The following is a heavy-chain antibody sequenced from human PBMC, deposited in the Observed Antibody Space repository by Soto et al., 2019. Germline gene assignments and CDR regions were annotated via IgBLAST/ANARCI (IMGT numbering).Heavy chain of an antibody. D-gene: IGHD3-3*01. CDR3: AKLRVLEWEVQESDY. CDR1: GFTFSSHG. Sequence: QVHLVESGGGVVQPGRSLRLSCAASGFTFSSHGMHWIRQAPGKGLEWVAVIPYDGSHQYYADSVKGRFSISRDNSKNTLYLQMNSLRAEDTAVYYCAKLRVLEWEVQESDYSGQGTLVSVSS. V-gene: IGHV3-30*18. CDR2: IPYDGSHQ. J-gene: IGHJ4*02.